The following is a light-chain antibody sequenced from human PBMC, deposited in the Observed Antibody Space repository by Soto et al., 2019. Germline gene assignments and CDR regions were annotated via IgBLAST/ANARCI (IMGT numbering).Light chain of an antibody. CDR1: SSNIGAGYD. CDR2: GNS. J-gene: IGLJ2*01. CDR3: QSYDSRLSVV. V-gene: IGLV1-40*01. Sequence: QSVLTQPPSVSGAPGQRVTISCTGSSSNIGAGYDVHWYQQLPGTAPKLLIYGNSNRPSGVPDRFSGSKSGTSASLAITGLQAEDEADYCGQSYDSRLSVVFGGATKLTVL.